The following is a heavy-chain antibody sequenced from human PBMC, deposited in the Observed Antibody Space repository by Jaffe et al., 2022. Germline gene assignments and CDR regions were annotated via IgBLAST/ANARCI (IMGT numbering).Heavy chain of an antibody. D-gene: IGHD3-22*01. CDR2: IIPILGIA. CDR3: ARDLTGYYYDSSGKGGCWFDP. V-gene: IGHV1-69*08. CDR1: GGTFSSYT. Sequence: QVQLVQSGAEVKKPGSSVKVSCKASGGTFSSYTISWVRQAPGQGLEWMGRIIPILGIANYAQKFQGRVTITADKSTSTAYMELSSLRSEDTAVYYCARDLTGYYYDSSGKGGCWFDPWGQGTLVTVSS. J-gene: IGHJ5*02.